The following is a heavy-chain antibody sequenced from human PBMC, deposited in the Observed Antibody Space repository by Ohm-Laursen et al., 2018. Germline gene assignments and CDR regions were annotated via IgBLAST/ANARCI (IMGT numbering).Heavy chain of an antibody. CDR2: ISGSGGST. CDR3: AKGTTDVDY. Sequence: GSLRLSCSASGFTFSRSAMSWVRQAPGKGLEWVSAISGSGGSTFSADSVKGRLTISRDNSKNTLYLQMNSLRAEDTAVYYCAKGTTDVDYWGQGTLVTVSS. D-gene: IGHD1-1*01. CDR1: GFTFSRSA. J-gene: IGHJ4*02. V-gene: IGHV3-23*01.